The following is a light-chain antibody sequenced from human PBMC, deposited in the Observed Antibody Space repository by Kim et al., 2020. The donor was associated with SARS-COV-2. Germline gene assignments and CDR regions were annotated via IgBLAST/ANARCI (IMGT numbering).Light chain of an antibody. CDR1: QGFVSSTS. Sequence: PRERATLSCRASQGFVSSTSLAWDQQTPGQAPRLLIYGTSTRATGIPDRFSGSGSGTDFTLTISKVEPEDFAIYWCQQYGTTMPYTFGQGTKLEIK. CDR2: GTS. J-gene: IGKJ2*01. CDR3: QQYGTTMPYT. V-gene: IGKV3-20*01.